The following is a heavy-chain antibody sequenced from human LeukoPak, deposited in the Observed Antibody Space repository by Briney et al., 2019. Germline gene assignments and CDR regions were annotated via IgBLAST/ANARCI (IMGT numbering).Heavy chain of an antibody. CDR3: ARGLNYGSGSSGY. CDR2: INHSGST. Sequence: SETLSLTCAVYGGSFSGYYWSWIRQPPGKGLEWIGEINHSGSTNYNPSLKSRVTTSVDTSKNQFSLKLSSVTAADTAVYYCARGLNYGSGSSGYWGQGTLVTVSS. D-gene: IGHD3-10*01. J-gene: IGHJ4*02. V-gene: IGHV4-34*01. CDR1: GGSFSGYY.